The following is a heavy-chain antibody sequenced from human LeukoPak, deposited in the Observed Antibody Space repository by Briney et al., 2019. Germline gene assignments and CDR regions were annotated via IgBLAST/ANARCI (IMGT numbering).Heavy chain of an antibody. V-gene: IGHV3-48*01. CDR2: ISTSGGTI. J-gene: IGHJ4*02. D-gene: IGHD2-21*01. CDR3: ARHIPFDC. Sequence: PGGSLRLSCVASGFTFSDFDMNWVRQAPEKGLEWVSYISTSGGTIYYADSVKGRFTISRDNAKNSLYLQMDSLRAEDTAVYYCARHIPFDCWGQGTLVTVSS. CDR1: GFTFSDFD.